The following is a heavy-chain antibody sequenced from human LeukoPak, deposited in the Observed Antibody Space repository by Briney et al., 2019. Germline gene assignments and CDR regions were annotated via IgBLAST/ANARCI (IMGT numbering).Heavy chain of an antibody. CDR3: AKPTGTTGYYYYYMDV. Sequence: GGSLRLSCAASGFTFKSYGMHWVRQAPGKGLEWVAFIRYDGSNKYYADSAKGRFTISRDNSKNTLYLQMNSRRGEDTAVYYCAKPTGTTGYYYYYMDVWGKGTTVTVSS. CDR2: IRYDGSNK. CDR1: GFTFKSYG. V-gene: IGHV3-30*02. J-gene: IGHJ6*03. D-gene: IGHD1-7*01.